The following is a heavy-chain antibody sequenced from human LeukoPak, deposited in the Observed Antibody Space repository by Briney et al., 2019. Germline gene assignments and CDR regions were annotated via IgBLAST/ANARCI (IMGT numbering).Heavy chain of an antibody. CDR2: ISSSGSYI. Sequence: GGSLRLSCAASGFTFSSYNMNWVRQAPGKGLEWVSSISSSGSYIYYADSVKGRFTISRDNAKNSLYLQMNSLRPEDTAVYYCASHWAQQVVSDYWGQGTLVTVSS. V-gene: IGHV3-21*01. J-gene: IGHJ4*02. CDR3: ASHWAQQVVSDY. CDR1: GFTFSSYN. D-gene: IGHD6-13*01.